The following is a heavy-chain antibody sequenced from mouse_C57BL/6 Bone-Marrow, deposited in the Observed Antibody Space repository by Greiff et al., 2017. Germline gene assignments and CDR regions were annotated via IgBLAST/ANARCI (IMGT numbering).Heavy chain of an antibody. Sequence: EVKVVESGGGLVKPGGSLKLSCAASGFTFSSYAMSWVRQTPEKRLEWVATISDGGSYTYYPDNVKGRFTISRDNAKNNLYLQMSHLKSEDTAMYYCARAYYYGSSFLFAYWGQGTLVTVSA. CDR1: GFTFSSYA. CDR2: ISDGGSYT. V-gene: IGHV5-4*03. CDR3: ARAYYYGSSFLFAY. J-gene: IGHJ3*01. D-gene: IGHD1-1*01.